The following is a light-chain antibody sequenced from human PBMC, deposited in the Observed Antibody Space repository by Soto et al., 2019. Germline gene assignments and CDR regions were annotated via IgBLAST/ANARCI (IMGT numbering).Light chain of an antibody. Sequence: EIVLTQSPATLSSSPGETATLSCRASQYVGTRLAWYQHKPGQAPRLLIYYTSNRATGIPARFSGSGSGTDFTLTINSLAPEDFAIYYCHLRQSCPRTFGQGTKVEIK. CDR1: QYVGTR. J-gene: IGKJ1*01. CDR3: HLRQSCPRT. CDR2: YTS. V-gene: IGKV3-11*01.